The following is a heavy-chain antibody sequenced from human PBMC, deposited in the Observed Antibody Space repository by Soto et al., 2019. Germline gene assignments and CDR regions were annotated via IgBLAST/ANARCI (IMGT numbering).Heavy chain of an antibody. Sequence: PSETLSLTCTVSGGSISSSNYYRGWIRQPPGRGLKWIGSVSYIGSAHYNPSLKSRITMSVDMSKNHFSLKLSSVTAADTAVYYCARLNYYGSGSCFDFWGQGSLVTVSS. J-gene: IGHJ4*02. CDR1: GGSISSSNYY. D-gene: IGHD3-10*01. CDR3: ARLNYYGSGSCFDF. V-gene: IGHV4-39*02. CDR2: VSYIGSA.